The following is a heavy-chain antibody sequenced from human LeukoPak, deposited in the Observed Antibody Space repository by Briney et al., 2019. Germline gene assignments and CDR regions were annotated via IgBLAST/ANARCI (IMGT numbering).Heavy chain of an antibody. CDR1: GYSFTSYW. Sequence: GESLKISCKGSGYSFTSYWIGWVRQMPGKGLEWMGIIYPGDSDTRYSPSFQGQVTISADKSISTAYLQWSSLKASDTAMYYCARLRYCSGGSCLGFDYWGQGTLVTVSS. CDR2: IYPGDSDT. D-gene: IGHD2-15*01. V-gene: IGHV5-51*01. J-gene: IGHJ4*02. CDR3: ARLRYCSGGSCLGFDY.